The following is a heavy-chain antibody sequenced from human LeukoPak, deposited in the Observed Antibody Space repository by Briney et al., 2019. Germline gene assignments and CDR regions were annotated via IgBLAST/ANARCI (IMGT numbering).Heavy chain of an antibody. CDR2: ISSRSGTI. Sequence: PGGSLRLSCAASGFTFSNYEMNWVRQAPGKGLEWVSSISSRSGTIYYADSVKGRFTISRDNAKNSLYLQMNSLRAEDTAVYCARVGVFSSSWLVYWGQGTLVTVSS. V-gene: IGHV3-48*03. CDR1: GFTFSNYE. CDR3: ARVGVFSSSWLVY. D-gene: IGHD6-13*01. J-gene: IGHJ4*02.